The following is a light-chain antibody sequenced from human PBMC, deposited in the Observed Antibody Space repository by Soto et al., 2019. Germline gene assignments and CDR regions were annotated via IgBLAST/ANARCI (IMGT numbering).Light chain of an antibody. CDR2: DAS. V-gene: IGKV3-11*01. CDR3: QQRSNWPLT. Sequence: IVLLQSPATLSLSPGEGSRLSCMASQSVSNSLAWYQQNPGQAPRLLIYDASKRATGIPAGFSGSGSGTDFTLTISSLEPEDFAVYYCQQRSNWPLTFGGGTKVDIK. J-gene: IGKJ4*01. CDR1: QSVSNS.